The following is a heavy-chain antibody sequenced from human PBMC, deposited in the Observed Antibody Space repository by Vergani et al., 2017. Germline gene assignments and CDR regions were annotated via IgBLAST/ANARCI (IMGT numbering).Heavy chain of an antibody. V-gene: IGHV3-7*01. CDR3: ARDIQQWLVVAYYFDY. D-gene: IGHD6-19*01. Sequence: EVQLVESGGGLVQPGGSLRLSCAASGFTFSSYWMSWVRQAPGKGLEWVANIKQDGSEKYYVESVKGRFTISRDNAKNSLYLQMNSLIVEDTAVYYCARDIQQWLVVAYYFDYWGQGTLVTVSS. CDR2: IKQDGSEK. J-gene: IGHJ4*02. CDR1: GFTFSSYW.